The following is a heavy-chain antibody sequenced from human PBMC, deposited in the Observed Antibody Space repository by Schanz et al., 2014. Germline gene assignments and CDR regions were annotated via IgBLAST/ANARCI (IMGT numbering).Heavy chain of an antibody. J-gene: IGHJ4*02. Sequence: EVQLVESGGGVVRPGGSLRLSCAASGFTFTNYAMSWVRQAPGKGLEWVSLISDSGDTAYYADSVRGRFTISRDNAENTLFLQMNSLRAEDTAVYYCARKVVATIGGYYDNWGQGTLVIVSS. CDR1: GFTFTNYA. D-gene: IGHD5-12*01. CDR2: ISDSGDTA. CDR3: ARKVVATIGGYYDN. V-gene: IGHV3-23*04.